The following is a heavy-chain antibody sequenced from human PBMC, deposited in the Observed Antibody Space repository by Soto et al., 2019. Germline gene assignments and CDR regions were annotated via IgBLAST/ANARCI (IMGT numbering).Heavy chain of an antibody. V-gene: IGHV4-39*01. D-gene: IGHD2-21*02. Sequence: ASETLSLTCTVSGASIDSSAYYWAWIRQPPGKGLEWIGSIFYSGTAYYNPSLAGRVTMSVDTSKNQFSLNLNSVTAADTAVYFCGRPGGDFVLPSEYWGPGTLVTVSS. CDR2: IFYSGTA. CDR1: GASIDSSAYY. CDR3: GRPGGDFVLPSEY. J-gene: IGHJ4*02.